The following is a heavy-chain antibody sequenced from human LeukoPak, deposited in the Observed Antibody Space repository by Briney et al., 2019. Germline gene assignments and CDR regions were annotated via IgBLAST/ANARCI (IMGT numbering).Heavy chain of an antibody. CDR3: ARDGEAAAPDY. D-gene: IGHD6-13*01. CDR1: GGSISSYY. CDR2: IYYSGST. J-gene: IGHJ4*02. V-gene: IGHV4-59*01. Sequence: SETLSLTCTVSGGSISSYYWSWIRQPPGKGLEWIGYIYYSGSTNYNPSLKSRVTISVDTSKNQFSLKLSSVTAADTAVYYCARDGEAAAPDYWGQGTLVTVPS.